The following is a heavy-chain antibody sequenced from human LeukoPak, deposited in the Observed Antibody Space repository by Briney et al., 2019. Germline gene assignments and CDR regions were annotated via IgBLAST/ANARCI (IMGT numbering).Heavy chain of an antibody. Sequence: GGSLRLSCAASGSTFDDYAMHWVRQAPGKGLEWVSGISWISDSIDYADSVKGRFTISRDNAKNSLYLQMNSLRAEDTALYYCAKGIRGATIRDGMDVWGQGTTVTVSS. CDR2: ISWISDSI. CDR3: AKGIRGATIRDGMDV. V-gene: IGHV3-9*01. CDR1: GSTFDDYA. D-gene: IGHD5-12*01. J-gene: IGHJ6*02.